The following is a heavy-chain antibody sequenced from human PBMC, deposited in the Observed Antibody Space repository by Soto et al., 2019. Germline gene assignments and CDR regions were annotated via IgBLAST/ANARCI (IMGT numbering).Heavy chain of an antibody. Sequence: GGSLRLSCAASGFTFSSYSMNWVRQAPGKGLEWVSSISSSSSYIYYADSVKGRFTISRDNAKNSLYLQMNGLRAEDTAVYYCARAHEPSSGGSFDYWGQGTLVTVSS. CDR1: GFTFSSYS. V-gene: IGHV3-21*01. J-gene: IGHJ4*02. D-gene: IGHD2-15*01. CDR2: ISSSSSYI. CDR3: ARAHEPSSGGSFDY.